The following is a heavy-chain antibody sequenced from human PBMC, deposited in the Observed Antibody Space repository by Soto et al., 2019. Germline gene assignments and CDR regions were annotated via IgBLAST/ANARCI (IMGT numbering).Heavy chain of an antibody. Sequence: QLQLQESGPGLVNPSETLSLTCTVSGGSISSSTYYWGWIRQSPGKGLEWIGSIFYSGSTYFNTSFKSRVTISVDTSKNQFSLKLNSVTVADTAVYYCPSLSYEQLWWCEGTMVTVSS. CDR1: GGSISSSTYY. CDR3: PSLSYEQLW. D-gene: IGHD1-1*01. J-gene: IGHJ4*02. V-gene: IGHV4-39*01. CDR2: IFYSGST.